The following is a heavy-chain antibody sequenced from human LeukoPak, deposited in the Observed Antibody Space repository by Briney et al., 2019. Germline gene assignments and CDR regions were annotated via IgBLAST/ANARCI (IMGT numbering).Heavy chain of an antibody. CDR1: GGSFSGYY. D-gene: IGHD3-22*01. CDR2: INHSGST. CDR3: ASFLNYYDSSGWYYFDY. V-gene: IGHV4-34*01. J-gene: IGHJ4*02. Sequence: PSETLSLTCAVYGGSFSGYYWSWIRQPPGKGLEWIGEINHSGSTNYNPSLKSRVTISVDTSKNQFSLKLSSVTAADTAVYYCASFLNYYDSSGWYYFDYWGQGTLVTVSS.